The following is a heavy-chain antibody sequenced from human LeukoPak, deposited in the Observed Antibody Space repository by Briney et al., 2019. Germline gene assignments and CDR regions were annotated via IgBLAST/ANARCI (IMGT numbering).Heavy chain of an antibody. J-gene: IGHJ4*02. CDR1: GFTFSSYA. V-gene: IGHV3-30-3*01. Sequence: GGSLRLFSAASGFTFSSYAMHWVRQAPGKGLEWVAVISYDGSNKYYADSVKGRFTISRDNSKNTLYLQMNSLRAEDTAVYYCAREAGEDDYGDYGSNWGQGTLVTVSS. CDR2: ISYDGSNK. D-gene: IGHD4-17*01. CDR3: AREAGEDDYGDYGSN.